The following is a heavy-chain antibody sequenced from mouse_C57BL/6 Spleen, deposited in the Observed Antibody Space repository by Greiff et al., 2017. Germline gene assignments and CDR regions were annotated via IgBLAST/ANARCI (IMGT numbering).Heavy chain of an antibody. CDR2: IWRGGNT. Sequence: VQLQQSGPDLVQPSPSLSITCTASGFSLTSYGVHWVRQSPGQGLEWLGVIWRGGNTDNIAGITSRLSIRKDNSKSQVFCKMNTQQADDTARYYGARSSSLLFLDYWGQGTTLTVSS. V-gene: IGHV2-2*01. CDR3: ARSSSLLFLDY. J-gene: IGHJ2*01. CDR1: GFSLTSYG. D-gene: IGHD1-1*02.